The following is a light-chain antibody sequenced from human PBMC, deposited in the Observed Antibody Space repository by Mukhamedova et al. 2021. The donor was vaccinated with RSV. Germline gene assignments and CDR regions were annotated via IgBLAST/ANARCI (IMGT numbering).Light chain of an antibody. CDR3: LQCTSYSPKT. J-gene: IGKJ1*01. V-gene: IGKV1-5*03. CDR2: KAS. Sequence: QIPGKAPKLLIYKASSLESGVPSRFSGSGSGTEFTLTISSLQPDDFATYYCLQCTSYSPKTFGQGTKVEIK.